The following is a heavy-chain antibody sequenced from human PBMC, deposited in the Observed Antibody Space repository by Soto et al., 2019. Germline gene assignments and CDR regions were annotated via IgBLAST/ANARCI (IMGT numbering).Heavy chain of an antibody. V-gene: IGHV3-9*01. D-gene: IGHD2-15*01. CDR1: GFTFDDYA. CDR2: ISGNSGSI. CDR3: AKGIGLGYCSGGSCPTVYYFDY. J-gene: IGHJ4*02. Sequence: GGSLRLSCAASGFTFDDYAMHWVRQAPGKGLEWVSGISGNSGSIFYADSVKGRFTISRDNSKNTLYLQMNSLRAEDTAVYYCAKGIGLGYCSGGSCPTVYYFDYWGQGTLVTVSS.